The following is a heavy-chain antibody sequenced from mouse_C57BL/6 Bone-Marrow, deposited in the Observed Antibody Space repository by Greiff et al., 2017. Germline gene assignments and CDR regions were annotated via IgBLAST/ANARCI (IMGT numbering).Heavy chain of an antibody. Sequence: VQLQQPGAELVKPGASVKMSCKASGYTFTSYWITWVKQRPGQGLEWIGMIYPNSGSTNYNEKFKSKATLTVDKSSSTAYMQLSSLTSEDSAVYYCSNFYYGNLCAYWGQGTLVTVSA. CDR2: IYPNSGST. V-gene: IGHV1-55*01. J-gene: IGHJ3*01. CDR1: GYTFTSYW. D-gene: IGHD2-1*01. CDR3: SNFYYGNLCAY.